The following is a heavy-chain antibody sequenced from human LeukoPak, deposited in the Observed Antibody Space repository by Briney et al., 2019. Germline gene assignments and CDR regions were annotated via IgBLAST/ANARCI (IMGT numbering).Heavy chain of an antibody. CDR2: MSYSGSI. D-gene: IGHD5-18*01. Sequence: SETLSLTCTVSGGSISNYYWSWVRQPPGKGLEWSGYMSYSGSINYTPSLKSPVTISVDASKTQLSLNLTSVTAADTPVYYCARLPGSSHGYYFDYWGQGTLVTVSS. J-gene: IGHJ4*02. CDR1: GGSISNYY. V-gene: IGHV4-59*08. CDR3: ARLPGSSHGYYFDY.